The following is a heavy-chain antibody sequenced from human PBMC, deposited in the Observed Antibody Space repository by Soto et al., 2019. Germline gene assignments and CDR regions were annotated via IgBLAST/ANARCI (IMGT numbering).Heavy chain of an antibody. J-gene: IGHJ2*01. CDR3: ARGGNGEKDGYWYVDL. CDR1: GYTFTTYY. V-gene: IGHV1-46*01. Sequence: QVQLVQSGAEVKKPGASVEVSCKASGYTFTTYYIHWVRHAPGQGLEWMGVINPGGVRTKYAQKYQNSVTMSSDTSTSTVSLDLSRLRSQATAVYFCARGGNGEKDGYWYVDLWGRGTLVTVSA. D-gene: IGHD3-10*01. CDR2: INPGGVRT.